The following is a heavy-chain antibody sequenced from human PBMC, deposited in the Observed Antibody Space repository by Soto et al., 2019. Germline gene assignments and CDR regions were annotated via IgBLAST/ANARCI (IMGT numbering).Heavy chain of an antibody. D-gene: IGHD3-16*01. J-gene: IGHJ6*02. CDR3: ARVFTFGDSGYYYGMDV. Sequence: QVQLVQSGAEVKKPGPSVQVSCKASGGTFSSYAISWVRQAPGQGLERMGGIIPIFGTADYAQKFQGRVTITADESTSTAYMELSSLRSEDTAVYYCARVFTFGDSGYYYGMDVWGQVPTVTVAS. V-gene: IGHV1-69*01. CDR2: IIPIFGTA. CDR1: GGTFSSYA.